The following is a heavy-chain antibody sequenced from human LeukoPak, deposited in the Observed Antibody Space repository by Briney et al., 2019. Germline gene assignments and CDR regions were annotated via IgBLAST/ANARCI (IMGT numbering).Heavy chain of an antibody. J-gene: IGHJ4*02. CDR1: GFTFSSYA. Sequence: GGSLRLSCAASGFTFSSYAMSWVRQAPGKGLEWVSAISGSGGSTYYADSVKGRFTISRDNSKNTLYLQMNSLRAEDTAVYYCAKGGGIVVVPAANYWGQGTLVTVSS. CDR2: ISGSGGST. D-gene: IGHD2-2*01. CDR3: AKGGGIVVVPAANY. V-gene: IGHV3-23*01.